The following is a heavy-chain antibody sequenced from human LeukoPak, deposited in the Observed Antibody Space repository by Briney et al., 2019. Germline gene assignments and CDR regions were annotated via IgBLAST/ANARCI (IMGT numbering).Heavy chain of an antibody. Sequence: PSETLSLTCAVYGGSFSGYYWSWIRQPPGKGLEWIGYIYYSGSTNYNPSLKSRVTISVDTSKNQFSLKLSSVTAADTAVYYCARDDLVVAEGAFDIWGQGTMVTVSS. V-gene: IGHV4-59*01. CDR2: IYYSGST. D-gene: IGHD2-15*01. CDR3: ARDDLVVAEGAFDI. J-gene: IGHJ3*02. CDR1: GGSFSGYY.